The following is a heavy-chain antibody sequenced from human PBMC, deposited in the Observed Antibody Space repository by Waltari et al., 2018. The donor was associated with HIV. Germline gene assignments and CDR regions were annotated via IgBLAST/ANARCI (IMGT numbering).Heavy chain of an antibody. V-gene: IGHV1-24*01. CDR2: FDPKNGKP. Sequence: QLIQSTSALKRPGASVTISCQVSGYPLSALSMQWVRQGRGPRLEWMGGFDPKNGKPVYSQRFWGRVSLAEDTSQDTAFLELNRLTSDDTAVYYCVTLYNESPLYSNFWGQGTLVTV. D-gene: IGHD2-15*01. J-gene: IGHJ1*01. CDR1: GYPLSALS. CDR3: VTLYNESPLYSNF.